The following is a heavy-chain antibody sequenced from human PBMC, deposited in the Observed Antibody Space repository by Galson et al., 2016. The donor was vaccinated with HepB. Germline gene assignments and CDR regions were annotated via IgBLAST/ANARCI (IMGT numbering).Heavy chain of an antibody. D-gene: IGHD6-6*01. V-gene: IGHV3-48*02. CDR1: GFALSGSG. CDR2: ISSRVSPI. J-gene: IGHJ3*01. Sequence: SLRLSCAASGFALSGSGLNWVRQAPGKGLQWISYISSRVSPIYYADSVKGRFTISRDNAKNSVYRQMNNLRDEDTGVYYCARELVRSAFALWGQGTKVTVSS. CDR3: ARELVRSAFAL.